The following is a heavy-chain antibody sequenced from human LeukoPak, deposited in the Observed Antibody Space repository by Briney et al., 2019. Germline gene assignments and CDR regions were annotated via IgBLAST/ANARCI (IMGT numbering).Heavy chain of an antibody. CDR3: ARGLGVAAVAN. CDR2: IYKSGIT. CDR1: GGSFSGYY. J-gene: IGHJ4*02. V-gene: IGHV4-34*01. D-gene: IGHD6-19*01. Sequence: PSETLSLTCAVYGGSFSGYYWSWIRQPPGKGLEWLGSIYKSGITSYNPSLKSRVTISVDTSRNQFSLRLTSVTAADTAVYYCARGLGVAAVANWGQGTLVTVSS.